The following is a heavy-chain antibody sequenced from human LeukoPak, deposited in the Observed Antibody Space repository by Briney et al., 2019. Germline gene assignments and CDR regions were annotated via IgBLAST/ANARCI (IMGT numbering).Heavy chain of an antibody. J-gene: IGHJ4*02. CDR2: INADGINT. D-gene: IGHD3-3*01. Sequence: GGSLRLSCAASEFTFSTYCMHWVRQVPGKGLVWVSRINADGINTNYADSVKGRFTISRDNSKNTLYLQMNSLRAEDTAVYYCAKGPDFWSGYYSDYWGQGTLVTVSS. V-gene: IGHV3-74*01. CDR3: AKGPDFWSGYYSDY. CDR1: EFTFSTYC.